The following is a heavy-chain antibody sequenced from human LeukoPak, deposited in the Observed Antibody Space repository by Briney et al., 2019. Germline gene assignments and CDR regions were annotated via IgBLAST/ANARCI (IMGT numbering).Heavy chain of an antibody. Sequence: ASVKVSCKASGYTFPSYDINWVRQATGQGLEWMGWMNPNSGNTGYAQKFQGRVTMARNTSISTAYMELSSLRSEDTAVYYCARPPRRMVRGVMGGYWGQGTLVTVSS. CDR1: GYTFPSYD. CDR3: ARPPRRMVRGVMGGY. V-gene: IGHV1-8*01. J-gene: IGHJ4*02. CDR2: MNPNSGNT. D-gene: IGHD3-10*01.